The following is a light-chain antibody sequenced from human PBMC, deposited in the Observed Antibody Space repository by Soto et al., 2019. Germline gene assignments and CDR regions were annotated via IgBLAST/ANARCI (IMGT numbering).Light chain of an antibody. CDR2: DAS. J-gene: IGKJ3*01. CDR1: QSVGSY. CDR3: QLRSAWPVFT. V-gene: IGKV3-11*01. Sequence: EIELTQSPATLSLSPGERASISCRASQSVGSYFAWYQQKPGQAPRLLIYDASKRDTGIPARFSGSGSGTEFTLTIGSLEPEDFAIYYCQLRSAWPVFTFGPGTRVDVK.